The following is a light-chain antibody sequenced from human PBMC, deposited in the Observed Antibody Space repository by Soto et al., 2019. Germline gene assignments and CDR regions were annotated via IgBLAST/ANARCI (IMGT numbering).Light chain of an antibody. CDR2: ASS. CDR3: LLDFSYFWA. V-gene: IGKV1-6*01. J-gene: IGKJ1*01. Sequence: IQLTQSPSSLSASVGDRVTITCRASQDIRSALGWYQQKPGKVPKLLIYASSTLPSGVPSWFSGSRSGTDFTLTISRLQPEDFATYYCLLDFSYFWAFGQGTKVEIK. CDR1: QDIRSA.